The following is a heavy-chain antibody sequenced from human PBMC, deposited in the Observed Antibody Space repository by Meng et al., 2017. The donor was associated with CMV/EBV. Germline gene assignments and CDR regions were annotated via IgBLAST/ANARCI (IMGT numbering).Heavy chain of an antibody. J-gene: IGHJ4*02. CDR3: AHRGSYGYHGY. Sequence: PSKESVHTGVKTTQPVAPPCYFYGFSVSTGGVCVGWIGQPPAKALEWLALIYWDDDKRYSPSLKSRLTITKDTSKNQVVLTMTNMDPVDTATYYCAHRGSYGYHGYWGQGTLVTVSS. CDR1: GFSVSTGGVC. D-gene: IGHD5-18*01. V-gene: IGHV2-5*02. CDR2: IYWDDDK.